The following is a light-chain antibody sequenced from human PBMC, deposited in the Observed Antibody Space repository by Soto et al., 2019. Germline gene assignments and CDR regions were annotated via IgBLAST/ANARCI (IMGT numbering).Light chain of an antibody. J-gene: IGKJ1*01. CDR1: QSVSSH. Sequence: EIVLTQSQATLSLSPGERATLSCRASQSVSSHLAWYQQKPGQAPRLLMYEASTRATGIPARFSGGGSGTDFTLTISSLEPEDFAVYYCQQRSDWPWTFGQGTKVDIK. V-gene: IGKV3-11*01. CDR3: QQRSDWPWT. CDR2: EAS.